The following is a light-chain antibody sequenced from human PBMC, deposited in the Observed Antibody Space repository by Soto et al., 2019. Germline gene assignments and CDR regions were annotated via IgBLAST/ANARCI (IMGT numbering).Light chain of an antibody. J-gene: IGKJ5*01. CDR3: QQYGSSPRIS. V-gene: IGKV3-11*01. CDR2: DAS. CDR1: QSVSSY. Sequence: IVLTQSPATLSLSPGERATLYCRTSQSVSSYLAWYQQKPGQAPRLLIYDASNRATGIPARFSGSGSGTDFTLTISSLEPEDFAVYYCQQYGSSPRISFGQGTRLEIK.